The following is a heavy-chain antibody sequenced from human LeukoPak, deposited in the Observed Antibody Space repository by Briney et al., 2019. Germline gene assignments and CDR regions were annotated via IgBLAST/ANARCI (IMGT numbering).Heavy chain of an antibody. V-gene: IGHV3-30-3*01. CDR3: ARGQHRVTYSDDAFDI. J-gene: IGHJ3*02. D-gene: IGHD4-11*01. CDR1: GFTFSSYA. CDR2: ISYAGSNK. Sequence: GGSLRLSCAPSGFTFSSYAMHWVRKAPGKGLEWVAVISYAGSNKFYADSVRGRVTISRDNSKNTLYLQMNNLKTEDTAVYYCARGQHRVTYSDDAFDIWGQGTMVTVSS.